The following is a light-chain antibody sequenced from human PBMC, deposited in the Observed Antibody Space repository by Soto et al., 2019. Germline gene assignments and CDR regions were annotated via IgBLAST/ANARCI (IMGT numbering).Light chain of an antibody. CDR1: QSISSW. V-gene: IGKV1-5*01. Sequence: DIQMTQSPSTLSASVGDRVTITCRASQSISSWLAWYQQKPGKAPKLLIYDASSLESGVPSRLRGSGSGTEFTLTLSRLQPDDFATYSCQQYNSYPYTFGHGTKLEIK. J-gene: IGKJ2*01. CDR3: QQYNSYPYT. CDR2: DAS.